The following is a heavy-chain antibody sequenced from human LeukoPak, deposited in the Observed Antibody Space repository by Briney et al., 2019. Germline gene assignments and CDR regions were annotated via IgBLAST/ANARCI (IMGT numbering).Heavy chain of an antibody. V-gene: IGHV3-7*01. D-gene: IGHD2-21*02. J-gene: IGHJ4*02. Sequence: GGSLRLSCAASGFTFSDYWMQWVRQAPEKGLEWVANINYHGSDKYLVDSVKGRFTISRDNAKNSLFLQMNSLRDEDTAVYYCTRGDPDYWGQGTLVTVSS. CDR2: INYHGSDK. CDR1: GFTFSDYW. CDR3: TRGDPDY.